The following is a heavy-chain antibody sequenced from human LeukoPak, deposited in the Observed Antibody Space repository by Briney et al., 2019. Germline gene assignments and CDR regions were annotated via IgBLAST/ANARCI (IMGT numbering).Heavy chain of an antibody. D-gene: IGHD3-3*01. Sequence: SETLSLTCAVSGASISSNHYYWGWIRHSPGKGLEWIGSVFHSGSTYYNPSLKTRVTMSLDASKRQFSLNLTSVTAADTAVYSCARSPVFGVIILHFDCWGQGSLVTVSS. V-gene: IGHV4-39*07. CDR3: ARSPVFGVIILHFDC. CDR1: GASISSNHYY. CDR2: VFHSGST. J-gene: IGHJ5*01.